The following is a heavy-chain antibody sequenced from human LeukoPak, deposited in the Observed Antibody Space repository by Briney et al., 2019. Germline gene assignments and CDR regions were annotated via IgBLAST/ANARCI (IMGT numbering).Heavy chain of an antibody. J-gene: IGHJ4*02. CDR1: GFTVSSNY. CDR2: ISGSGGST. V-gene: IGHV3-23*01. Sequence: GGSLRLSCAASGFTVSSNYMSWVRQAPGKGLEWVSAISGSGGSTYYADSVKGRFTISRDNSKNTLYLQMNSLRAEDTAVYYCAKDPLYYDFWSGYYLPGWLNGPAFDYWGQGTLVTVSS. D-gene: IGHD3-3*01. CDR3: AKDPLYYDFWSGYYLPGWLNGPAFDY.